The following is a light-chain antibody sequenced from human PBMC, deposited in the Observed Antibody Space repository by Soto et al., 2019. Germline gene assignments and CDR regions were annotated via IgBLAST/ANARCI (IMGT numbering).Light chain of an antibody. CDR1: RGHSTYT. CDR3: QTWGTGIRV. CDR2: LKSDGSH. V-gene: IGLV4-69*01. J-gene: IGLJ3*02. Sequence: QPVLTQSPSASASLGASVTLTCTLSRGHSTYTIAWHQQQPDKGPRYLMKLKSDGSHSKGDGIPDRFSGSSSGAERYLTISSLQSEDEADYYCQTWGTGIRVFGGGTKVTVL.